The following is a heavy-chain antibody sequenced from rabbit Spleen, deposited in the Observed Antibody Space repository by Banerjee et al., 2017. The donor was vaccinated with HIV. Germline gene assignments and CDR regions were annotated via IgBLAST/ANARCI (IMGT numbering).Heavy chain of an antibody. CDR3: ARDLVGVIGWNFYL. D-gene: IGHD1-1*01. CDR1: GFSFNDDYV. Sequence: QQQLVESGGGLVKPGASLTLTCKASGFSFNDDYVMCWVRQSPGKGLKWIACINTWSNRPVYASWAKGRFTMSKTSSTTVTLQMTSLTAADRAAYFCARDLVGVIGWNFYLWGQGTLVTVS. V-gene: IGHV1S45*01. J-gene: IGHJ4*01. CDR2: INTWSNRP.